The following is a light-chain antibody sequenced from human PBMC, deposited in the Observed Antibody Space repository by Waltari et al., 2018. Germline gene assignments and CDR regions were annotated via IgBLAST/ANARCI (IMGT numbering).Light chain of an antibody. CDR3: QSYDSSLGGPV. CDR1: GTNFGADYE. CDR2: DND. Sequence: QSVLTQPPSVSGAPGQRVTISCSGSGTNFGADYEVHWYQQLPGTAPKLLIFDNDIRPSGVPDRFSGSKSGTSASLVITGLQAEDESDYYCQSYDSSLGGPVFGGGTKLTVL. V-gene: IGLV1-40*01. J-gene: IGLJ2*01.